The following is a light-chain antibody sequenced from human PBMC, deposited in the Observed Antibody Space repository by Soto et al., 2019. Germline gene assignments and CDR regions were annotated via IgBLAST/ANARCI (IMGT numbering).Light chain of an antibody. CDR1: SSDVGGYNY. V-gene: IGLV2-11*01. Sequence: QAVLTQPRSVSGSPGQSVTISCTGTSSDVGGYNYVSWYQHHPGKAPKLMIYDVDKRPSGVPGRFSGSKSGNTGSLTISGLQAEDEADYYCCSYAGSYPFVFGTGTKLTVL. J-gene: IGLJ1*01. CDR2: DVD. CDR3: CSYAGSYPFV.